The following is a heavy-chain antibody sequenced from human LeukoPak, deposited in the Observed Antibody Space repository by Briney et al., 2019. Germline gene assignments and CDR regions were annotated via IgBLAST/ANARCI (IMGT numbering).Heavy chain of an antibody. Sequence: SETLSLTCTVSGGSISSYYWSWIRQPAGKGLEWIGRIYTSGSTNYNPSLKSRVTMSVDTSKNQFSLKLSSVTAADTAVYYCARSPVSSSINYYYYYYMDVWGKGTTVTVSS. CDR2: IYTSGST. J-gene: IGHJ6*03. D-gene: IGHD6-6*01. CDR3: ARSPVSSSINYYYYYYMDV. V-gene: IGHV4-4*07. CDR1: GGSISSYY.